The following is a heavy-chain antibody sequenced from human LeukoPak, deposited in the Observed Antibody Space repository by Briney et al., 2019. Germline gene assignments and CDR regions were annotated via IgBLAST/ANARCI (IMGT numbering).Heavy chain of an antibody. CDR2: INHSGST. J-gene: IGHJ6*03. CDR3: ARGNGDIVVVPAAIRHYYYYMDV. V-gene: IGHV4-34*01. CDR1: GESFSGYY. Sequence: SETLSLTCAVYGESFSGYYWSWIRQPPGKGLEWIGEINHSGSTNYNPSLKSRVTISVDTSKNQFSLKVSSVTAADTAVYYCARGNGDIVVVPAAIRHYYYYMDVWGKGTTVTVSS. D-gene: IGHD2-2*02.